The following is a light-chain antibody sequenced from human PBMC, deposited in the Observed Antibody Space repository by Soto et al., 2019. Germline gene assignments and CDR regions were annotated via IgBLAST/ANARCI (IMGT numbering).Light chain of an antibody. CDR1: QSVDSNY. CDR2: GAS. CDR3: QHYESSPPTLT. Sequence: EIVLTQSPGTLSLSPGERATLSCRASQSVDSNYLAWYKQKPGQAPRLLIYGASTRATAIPDRFSGSGSGTDLALTISRREPDDFAFYYCQHYESSPPTLTFGGGTKVDIK. V-gene: IGKV3-20*01. J-gene: IGKJ4*01.